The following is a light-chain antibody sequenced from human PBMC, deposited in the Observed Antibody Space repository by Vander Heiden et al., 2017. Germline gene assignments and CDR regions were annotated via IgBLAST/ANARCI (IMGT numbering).Light chain of an antibody. CDR2: DTS. Sequence: QSVVTQEPSLTLSPGGPVPPPCGSSTGAVTSGHYPYWFQQKPGQAPRTLIYDTSNKHSWTPARFSGSLLGGKAALTLSGAQPEDEAEYYCLLSYSGARPVFGGGTKLTVL. CDR1: TGAVTSGHY. V-gene: IGLV7-46*01. J-gene: IGLJ3*02. CDR3: LLSYSGARPV.